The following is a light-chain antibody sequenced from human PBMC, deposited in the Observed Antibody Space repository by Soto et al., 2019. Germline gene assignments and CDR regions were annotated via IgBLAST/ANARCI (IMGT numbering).Light chain of an antibody. CDR2: WAS. CDR1: QSVLHSSNNKNY. J-gene: IGKJ1*01. Sequence: VWTQSPDSLAVSLGERATINCKSSQSVLHSSNNKNYVTWYQQKPGLPPKVLIYWASTRESGVHERFSGSGSGTDFPLTIRSLQADDVAVYYCQKYYSLPRWFGQGLKVEIK. CDR3: QKYYSLPRW. V-gene: IGKV4-1*01.